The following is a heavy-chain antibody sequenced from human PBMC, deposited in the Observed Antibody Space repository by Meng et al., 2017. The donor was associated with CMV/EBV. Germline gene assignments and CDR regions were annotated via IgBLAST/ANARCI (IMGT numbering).Heavy chain of an antibody. Sequence: GGSLRLSCAASGFTFDDYTMHWVRQAPGKGLEWVSLISWDGGSTYYADSVKGRFTISRDNSNNSLYLQMNSLRTEDTALYYCAKGRITIFEAVDYWGQGTLVTVSS. J-gene: IGHJ4*02. D-gene: IGHD3-3*01. CDR2: ISWDGGST. CDR3: AKGRITIFEAVDY. CDR1: GFTFDDYT. V-gene: IGHV3-43*01.